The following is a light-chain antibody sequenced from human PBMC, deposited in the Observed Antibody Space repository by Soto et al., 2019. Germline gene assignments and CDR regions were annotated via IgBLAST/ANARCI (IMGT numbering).Light chain of an antibody. V-gene: IGKV1D-13*01. CDR2: DAS. CDR1: QGISSA. J-gene: IGKJ1*01. Sequence: AIQLTQSPSSLSASVGDRVTITCRASQGISSALAWYQQKPGKAPKLLIYDASSLESGVPSRFSGSGSGTDFTLTISSLQPEDFATYYCQQFNNYPRTFVQRTKVDIK. CDR3: QQFNNYPRT.